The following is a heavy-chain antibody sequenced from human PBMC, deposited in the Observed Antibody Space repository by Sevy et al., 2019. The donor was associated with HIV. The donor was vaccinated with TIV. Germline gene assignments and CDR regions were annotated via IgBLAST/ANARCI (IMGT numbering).Heavy chain of an antibody. D-gene: IGHD6-19*01. CDR2: ISVSGHL. Sequence: GGSLRLSCAASGFKFDNYAMAWVRQAPGQGLVWVSAISVSGHLSYADSVKGRFTISRDSSKKMFYLHLNSLRADDTATYYCAKDGYSSGLLYYFDHWGQGTLVTVSS. CDR1: GFKFDNYA. J-gene: IGHJ4*02. CDR3: AKDGYSSGLLYYFDH. V-gene: IGHV3-23*01.